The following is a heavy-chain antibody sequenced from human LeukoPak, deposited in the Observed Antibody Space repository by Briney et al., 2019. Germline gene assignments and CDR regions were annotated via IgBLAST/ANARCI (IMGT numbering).Heavy chain of an antibody. CDR3: ARDQGRTYYYDSSGYYPWFDY. Sequence: PGGSLRLSCSASGFTFSRYSMNWVRQAPGKGLEWVSFISSDSSPIYYADSVKGRFTISRDNAKNSLYLQMNSLRAEDTAVYYCARDQGRTYYYDSSGYYPWFDYWGQGTLVTVSP. J-gene: IGHJ4*02. D-gene: IGHD3-22*01. CDR2: ISSDSSPI. V-gene: IGHV3-48*04. CDR1: GFTFSRYS.